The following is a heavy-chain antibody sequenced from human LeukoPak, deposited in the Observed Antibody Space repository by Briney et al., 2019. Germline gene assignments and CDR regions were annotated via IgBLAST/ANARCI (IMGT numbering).Heavy chain of an antibody. J-gene: IGHJ4*02. CDR1: GHTFTVYY. CDR3: AQSSGWDSLKY. Sequence: AAVKVSCKASGHTFTVYYMCRGRQAPGQGLEWMGWINPNSGGTNHAQKIQGRVSMTRDTSISTAYMELSRLRSDDTAVYYCAQSSGWDSLKYWGQGTLVTVSS. V-gene: IGHV1-2*02. CDR2: INPNSGGT. D-gene: IGHD6-19*01.